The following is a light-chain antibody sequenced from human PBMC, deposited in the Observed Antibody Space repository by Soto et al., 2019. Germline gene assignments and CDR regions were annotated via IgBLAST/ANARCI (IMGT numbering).Light chain of an antibody. CDR1: QSISSW. CDR3: QQYKDYET. Sequence: DIQMTQSPSTLSASVGDRVTITCRASQSISSWLAWYQQKPGKTPKLLIYKASNLESGAPSRFSGSGSGTEFTLTISSLQPDDFATYYCQQYKDYETFGQGTRLEIK. V-gene: IGKV1-5*03. J-gene: IGKJ5*01. CDR2: KAS.